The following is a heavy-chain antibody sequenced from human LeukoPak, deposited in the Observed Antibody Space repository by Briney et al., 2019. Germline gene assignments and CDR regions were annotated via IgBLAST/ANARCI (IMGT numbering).Heavy chain of an antibody. CDR2: INHSGST. CDR3: ARGEAVLQH. Sequence: SETLSLTCAVHGGSLSDYYWSWIRQSPGKGLEWIGEINHSGSTNYNPSPKSRVTISADRSKSQFSLKLTSVTAADSAVYYCARGEAVLQHWGQGTLVTVSS. J-gene: IGHJ1*01. CDR1: GGSLSDYY. V-gene: IGHV4-34*01. D-gene: IGHD6-6*01.